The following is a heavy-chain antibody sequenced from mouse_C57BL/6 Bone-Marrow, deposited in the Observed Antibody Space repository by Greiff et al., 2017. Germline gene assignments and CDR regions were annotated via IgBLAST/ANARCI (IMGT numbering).Heavy chain of an antibody. CDR3: ARSKNWDSWFSY. J-gene: IGHJ3*01. Sequence: QVQLQQSGAELVRPGTSVKVSCKASGYAFTNYLIEWVKQRPGQGLEWIGVINRGSGGTNYTEKLEGKATLTADKSSSTAYMQLSSLTSEDSAVYFCARSKNWDSWFSYWGQGPLVTVSA. CDR2: INRGSGGT. D-gene: IGHD4-1*01. CDR1: GYAFTNYL. V-gene: IGHV1-54*01.